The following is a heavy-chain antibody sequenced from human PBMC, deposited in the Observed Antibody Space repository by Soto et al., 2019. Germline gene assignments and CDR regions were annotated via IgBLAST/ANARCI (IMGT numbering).Heavy chain of an antibody. Sequence: QVQLVQSGAEVKKPGSSVKVSCKASGGTFSSYAISWVRQAPGQGLEWMGGIIPIFGTANYAQKFQGRVTITADESTSTAYMQLSSLRSEDTAVYYCATNRPDPYCGGDCYSDNWYFDLWGRGTLVTVSS. V-gene: IGHV1-69*01. CDR2: IIPIFGTA. J-gene: IGHJ2*01. CDR3: ATNRPDPYCGGDCYSDNWYFDL. D-gene: IGHD2-21*02. CDR1: GGTFSSYA.